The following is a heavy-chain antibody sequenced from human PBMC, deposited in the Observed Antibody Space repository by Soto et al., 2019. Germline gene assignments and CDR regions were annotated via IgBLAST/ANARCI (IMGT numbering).Heavy chain of an antibody. CDR3: ARLTDLYIMFDF. Sequence: SGPTLVNNTQALTLTCTFSGSSLSTSGVGVGWIRQPPGKALELLGIIYWDDDKRYSPLLNKRLTNTKDTSKNQVVLTMTNMDSVDTGTYYCARLTDLYIMFDFWGQGTQVTVS. CDR2: IYWDDDK. J-gene: IGHJ4*02. V-gene: IGHV2-5*02. CDR1: GSSLSTSGVG. D-gene: IGHD3-16*01.